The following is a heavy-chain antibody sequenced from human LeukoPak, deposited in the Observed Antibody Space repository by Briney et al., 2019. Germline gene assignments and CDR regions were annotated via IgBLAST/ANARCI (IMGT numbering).Heavy chain of an antibody. J-gene: IGHJ4*02. CDR3: ARGLTYYYDSSGLI. CDR2: ISGNGGST. Sequence: GGSLRLSCAASGFAFSSYAMSWVRQAPGKGLEWVSAISGNGGSTYYAGSVEGRFIISRDNFKNSLYLQMNSLRAEDTAVYYCARGLTYYYDSSGLIWGQGTLVTVSS. V-gene: IGHV3-23*01. CDR1: GFAFSSYA. D-gene: IGHD3-22*01.